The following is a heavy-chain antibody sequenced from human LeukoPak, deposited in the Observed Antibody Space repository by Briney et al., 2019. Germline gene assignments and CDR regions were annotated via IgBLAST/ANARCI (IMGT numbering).Heavy chain of an antibody. Sequence: ASVKVSCKASGYTFTSYGISWVRQAPGQGLEWMGWISAYNGNTNYAQKLQGKVTMTTDTSTSTAYMELRSLRSDDTAVYYCARSDPLIRGSIDMDVWGKGTTVTVSS. D-gene: IGHD3-16*01. J-gene: IGHJ6*03. CDR3: ARSDPLIRGSIDMDV. CDR2: ISAYNGNT. V-gene: IGHV1-18*01. CDR1: GYTFTSYG.